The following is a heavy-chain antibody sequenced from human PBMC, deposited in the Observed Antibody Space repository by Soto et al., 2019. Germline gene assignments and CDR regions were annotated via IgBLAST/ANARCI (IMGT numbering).Heavy chain of an antibody. Sequence: QLPLQESGSGLVKPSQTLSLPCAVSGGSISSGGYSWSWIRQPPGKGLEWIGYIYHSGTTYYNPSRKSHITISGDRSKNQVSRKRSSVTAADTAVYYCARAHYGGYGDGMDGWGQGTTGTVSS. CDR2: IYHSGTT. CDR3: ARAHYGGYGDGMDG. J-gene: IGHJ6*02. V-gene: IGHV4-30-2*01. D-gene: IGHD4-17*01. CDR1: GGSISSGGYS.